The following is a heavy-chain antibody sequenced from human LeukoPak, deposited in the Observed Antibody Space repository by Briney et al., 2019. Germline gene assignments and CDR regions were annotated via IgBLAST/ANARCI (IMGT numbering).Heavy chain of an antibody. J-gene: IGHJ4*02. CDR1: GGSFSGYY. CDR3: ARLTSRTGVGH. D-gene: IGHD7-27*01. CDR2: INHSGST. V-gene: IGHV4-34*01. Sequence: SETLSLTCAVYGGSFSGYYWSWIRQPPGKGLEWIGEINHSGSTNYNPSLKSRVTISVDTSKNQFSLKLSSVTAADTAVYYCARLTSRTGVGHWGKGTLVTVSS.